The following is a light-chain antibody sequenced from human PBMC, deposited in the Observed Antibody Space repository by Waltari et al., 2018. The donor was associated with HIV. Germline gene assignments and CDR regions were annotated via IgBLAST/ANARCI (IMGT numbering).Light chain of an antibody. CDR1: QSVGTN. CDR3: QQFHNWPIT. J-gene: IGKJ4*01. Sequence: EIVMTQSPVTLSVSPGERATLSCWASQSVGTNLAWYQQKFGQAPRLLIYGASTRATGTPGRFSGSGSGTEFTLTISSLQSEDLASYYCQQFHNWPITFGGGTKVEI. V-gene: IGKV3D-15*01. CDR2: GAS.